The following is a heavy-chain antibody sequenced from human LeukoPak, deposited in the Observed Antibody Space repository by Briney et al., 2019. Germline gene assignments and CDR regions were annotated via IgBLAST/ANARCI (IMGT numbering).Heavy chain of an antibody. Sequence: GGPLRLSCAASGFTFSTYWMHWVRQAPGKGLVWVSRINSGGSSTSYAVSVKGRFTISRDNAKNTLYLQMNTLRVEDTAVYYCARDPSGSSTTSFDYWGQGTLVTVSS. V-gene: IGHV3-74*01. D-gene: IGHD1-1*01. CDR1: GFTFSTYW. J-gene: IGHJ4*02. CDR3: ARDPSGSSTTSFDY. CDR2: INSGGSST.